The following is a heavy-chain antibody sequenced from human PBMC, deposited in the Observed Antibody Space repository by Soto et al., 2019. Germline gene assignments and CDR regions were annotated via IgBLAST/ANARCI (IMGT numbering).Heavy chain of an antibody. J-gene: IGHJ6*02. CDR1: GYSFTSYW. CDR2: IDPSDSYT. V-gene: IGHV5-10-1*01. Sequence: ASVKVSCKGSGYSFTSYWISWVRQMPGKGLEWMGRIDPSDSYTNYSPSFQGHVTISADKSISTAYLQWSSLKASDTAMYYCARLVTTGGYYYYGMDVWGQGTTVTVSS. CDR3: ARLVTTGGYYYYGMDV. D-gene: IGHD4-17*01.